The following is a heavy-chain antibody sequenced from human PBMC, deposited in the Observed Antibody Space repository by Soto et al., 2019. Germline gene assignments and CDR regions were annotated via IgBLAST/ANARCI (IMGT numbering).Heavy chain of an antibody. CDR1: GFIFTSYG. CDR2: ISYDGIDD. D-gene: IGHD5-12*01. Sequence: VQLVQSGGGVVQPGMSLRLSCETSGFIFTSYGIHWVRQAPGKGLEWVAVISYDGIDDNYADSVKGRFAISRDKSKSTVYLQMNSLRAAQTAVYYCANDLRKMATIPPDYWGQGTLLTVSP. V-gene: IGHV3-30*18. CDR3: ANDLRKMATIPPDY. J-gene: IGHJ4*02.